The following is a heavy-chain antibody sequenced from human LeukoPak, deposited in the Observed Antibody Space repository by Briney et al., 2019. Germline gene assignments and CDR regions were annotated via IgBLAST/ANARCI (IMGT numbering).Heavy chain of an antibody. V-gene: IGHV1-69*05. D-gene: IGHD3-10*01. CDR3: ARETPYGSGSYSNWFDP. CDR2: IIPIFGTA. CDR1: GGTFSSSA. Sequence: SVKVCCKASGGTFSSSAISWVRPAPGQGLVWMGGIIPIFGTANYAQKLQGRVTMTTDTSTSTAYMEPRSLRSDDTAVYYCARETPYGSGSYSNWFDPWGQGTLVTVSS. J-gene: IGHJ5*02.